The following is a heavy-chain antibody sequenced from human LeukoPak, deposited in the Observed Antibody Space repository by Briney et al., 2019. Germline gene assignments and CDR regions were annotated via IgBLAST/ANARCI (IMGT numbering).Heavy chain of an antibody. CDR3: ARCYSSGWDWFDP. Sequence: GESLKISCMGSGYSFISYWIGWVRQMPGKGLEWMGIIYPGDSDTRYSPSFQGQVTMSADKSISTAYLQWSSLKASDTAMYYYARCYSSGWDWFDPWGQGTLVTVSS. D-gene: IGHD6-25*01. V-gene: IGHV5-51*01. CDR2: IYPGDSDT. J-gene: IGHJ5*02. CDR1: GYSFISYW.